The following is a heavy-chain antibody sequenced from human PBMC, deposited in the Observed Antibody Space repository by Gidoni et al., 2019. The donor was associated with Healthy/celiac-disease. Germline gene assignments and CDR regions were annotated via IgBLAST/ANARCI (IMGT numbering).Heavy chain of an antibody. CDR1: GNTFTGSY. D-gene: IGHD3-10*01. V-gene: IGHV1-2*02. J-gene: IGHJ5*02. CDR3: ARSLTYGLWKKRWFDP. Sequence: QVQLVQSGAEVKKPGASVKVSCKASGNTFTGSYMHWVRQAPGQGLEWMGWINPNSGGTNYAQNFQGRVTMTRDTSISTAYMELSRLRSDDTAVYYCARSLTYGLWKKRWFDPWGQGTLVTVSS. CDR2: INPNSGGT.